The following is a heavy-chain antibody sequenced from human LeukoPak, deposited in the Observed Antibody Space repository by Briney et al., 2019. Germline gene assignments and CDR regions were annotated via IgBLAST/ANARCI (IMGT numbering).Heavy chain of an antibody. CDR1: GFTFSSYE. D-gene: IGHD2-21*01. CDR2: ISGSGRTI. V-gene: IGHV3-48*03. CDR3: VRDAVMSPEVLLTAWDYFDC. Sequence: GGSLRLSCAASGFTFSSYEMNWVRQAPGKGLEWVSYISGSGRTIDYADSVKGRFTISRDNTKNSVYPQMNSLRAEDTAIYFCVRDAVMSPEVLLTAWDYFDCWGQGTLVTVSS. J-gene: IGHJ4*02.